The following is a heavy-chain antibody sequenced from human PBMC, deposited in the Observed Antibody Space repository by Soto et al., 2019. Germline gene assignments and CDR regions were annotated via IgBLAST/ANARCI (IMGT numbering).Heavy chain of an antibody. J-gene: IGHJ5*02. CDR3: ATGVTIVRGVILDWFDP. V-gene: IGHV3-30*03. D-gene: IGHD3-10*01. CDR1: GFTFSSYG. CDR2: ISYDGSNK. Sequence: QVQLVESGGGVVQPGRSLRLSCAASGFTFSSYGMHWVRQAPGKGLEWVAVISYDGSNKYYADSVKGRFTISRDNSKNTLYLQMNSLRAEDTAVYYFATGVTIVRGVILDWFDPWGQGTLVTVSS.